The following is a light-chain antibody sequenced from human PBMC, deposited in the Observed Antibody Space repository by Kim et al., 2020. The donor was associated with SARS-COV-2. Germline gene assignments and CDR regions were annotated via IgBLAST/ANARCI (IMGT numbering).Light chain of an antibody. CDR2: ATS. J-gene: IGKJ1*01. V-gene: IGKV1-27*01. Sequence: IQMTQSPSSLSASVGDEVTITCRASQDISNYLAWYQQKPGKAPKLRMYATSTLQSGVPSRFRGSRSGTDFTLIITRLQPEDVATYFCQKYDSDPCTFGQGTKVEI. CDR1: QDISNY. CDR3: QKYDSDPCT.